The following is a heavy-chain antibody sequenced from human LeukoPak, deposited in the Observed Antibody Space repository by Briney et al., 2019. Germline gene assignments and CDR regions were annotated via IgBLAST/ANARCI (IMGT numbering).Heavy chain of an antibody. V-gene: IGHV4-59*13. J-gene: IGHJ4*02. Sequence: SETLSLTCTVSGGSISIYHWSWIRQPPGKGLEGIEYIYYSGSTNYKPSLKSRVTISVDTSKNQFSLKLSSVTAADTAVYYCARESDDILTGFDYWGQGTLVTVSS. D-gene: IGHD3-9*01. CDR3: ARESDDILTGFDY. CDR2: IYYSGST. CDR1: GGSISIYH.